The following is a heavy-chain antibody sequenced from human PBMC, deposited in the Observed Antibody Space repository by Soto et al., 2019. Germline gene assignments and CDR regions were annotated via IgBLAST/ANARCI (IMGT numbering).Heavy chain of an antibody. CDR2: IYYSGST. Sequence: PSETLSLTCTVSGGSISSGGYYWSWIRQHPGKGLEWIGYIYYSGSTYYNPSLKSRVTISVDTSKNQFSLKLSSVTAADTAVYYCASTLFVDTAMIDYWGQGTLVTVSS. D-gene: IGHD5-18*01. CDR3: ASTLFVDTAMIDY. J-gene: IGHJ4*02. CDR1: GGSISSGGYY. V-gene: IGHV4-31*03.